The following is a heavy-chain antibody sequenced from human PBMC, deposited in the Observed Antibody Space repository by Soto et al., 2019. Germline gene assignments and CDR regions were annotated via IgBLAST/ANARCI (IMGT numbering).Heavy chain of an antibody. Sequence: EVQLLESGGGLVQPWGSLRLSCAASGFTFSSYAMSWVRQAPGKVLEWVSAISGSGGSTYYADSVKGRFTISRDNSRNTRYLQMISLRAEDTAVYYCANVGGSIAAAGTRYYYYGMEVWGQGTTNTVSS. V-gene: IGHV3-23*01. CDR2: ISGSGGST. D-gene: IGHD6-13*01. CDR1: GFTFSSYA. CDR3: ANVGGSIAAAGTRYYYYGMEV. J-gene: IGHJ6*02.